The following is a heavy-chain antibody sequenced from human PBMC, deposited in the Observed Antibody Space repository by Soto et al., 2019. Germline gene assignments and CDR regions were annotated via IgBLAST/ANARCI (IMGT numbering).Heavy chain of an antibody. V-gene: IGHV4-30-4*01. CDR2: VYYTGST. Sequence: SETLSLTCTVSGASIRSTDYYWSWIRQAPGKGLEWIGYVYYTGSTYDNPSLMSRLTISVDTSKNQFSLNLTSMTAAATAVYYCVRTAREGAVDPHWFDPWGQGTLVTVSS. CDR1: GASIRSTDYY. CDR3: VRTAREGAVDPHWFDP. D-gene: IGHD2-21*02. J-gene: IGHJ5*02.